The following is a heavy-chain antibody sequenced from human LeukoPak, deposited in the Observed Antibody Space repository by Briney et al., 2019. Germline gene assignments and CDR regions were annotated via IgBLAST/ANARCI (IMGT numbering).Heavy chain of an antibody. CDR1: GGSITGYY. J-gene: IGHJ6*03. Sequence: PSETLSLTCTVSGGSITGYYWSWIRQPAGKGLEWIGRIYTSGSTNYNPSLKSRVTISVDTSKNQFSLKLSSVTAADTAVYYCARDLRDVDTAMDYYYYMDVWGKGTTVTVSS. V-gene: IGHV4-4*07. CDR3: ARDLRDVDTAMDYYYYMDV. D-gene: IGHD5-18*01. CDR2: IYTSGST.